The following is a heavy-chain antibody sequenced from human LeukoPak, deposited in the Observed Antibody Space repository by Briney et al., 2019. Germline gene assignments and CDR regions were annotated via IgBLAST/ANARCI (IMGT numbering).Heavy chain of an antibody. J-gene: IGHJ3*02. CDR2: IYHSGST. Sequence: SETLSLTCTVSGYSISSGYYWGWIRQHPGKGLEWIGSIYHSGSTYYNPSLKSRVTISVDTSKEQFSLKLSSVTAADTAVYYCAREGRGYSYGKYAFDIWGQGTMVTVAS. D-gene: IGHD5-18*01. CDR1: GYSISSGYY. CDR3: AREGRGYSYGKYAFDI. V-gene: IGHV4-38-2*02.